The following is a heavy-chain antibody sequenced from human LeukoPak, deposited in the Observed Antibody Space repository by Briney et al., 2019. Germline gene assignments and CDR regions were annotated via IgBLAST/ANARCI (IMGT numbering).Heavy chain of an antibody. V-gene: IGHV4-30-4*08. CDR1: GGSISSGDYY. CDR2: IYYSGST. Sequence: SQTLSLTCTVSGGSISSGDYYWSWIRQPPGKGLEWIGYIYYSGSTYYNPSLKNRVTISVDTSKNQFSLKLSSVTAADTAVYYCARDPGYSSGWVFDYWGQGTLVTVSS. J-gene: IGHJ4*02. D-gene: IGHD6-19*01. CDR3: ARDPGYSSGWVFDY.